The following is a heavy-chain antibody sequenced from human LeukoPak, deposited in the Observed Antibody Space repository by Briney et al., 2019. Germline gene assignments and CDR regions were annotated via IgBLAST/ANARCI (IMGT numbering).Heavy chain of an antibody. J-gene: IGHJ4*02. Sequence: GGSLSLSCAASGFTFSISAMTWVRQAPGKGLEWVSAIGARTKYADSVKGRFTISRDNSKNTLYLQMNSLRAEDTAVYYCAKLGSGSSSDYWGQGTLVTVSS. CDR1: GFTFSISA. D-gene: IGHD3-10*01. V-gene: IGHV3-23*01. CDR3: AKLGSGSSSDY. CDR2: IGART.